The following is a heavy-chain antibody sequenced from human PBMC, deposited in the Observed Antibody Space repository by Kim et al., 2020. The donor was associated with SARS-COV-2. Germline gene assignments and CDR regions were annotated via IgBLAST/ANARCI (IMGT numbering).Heavy chain of an antibody. CDR3: ATSAAAGRLYWFDP. V-gene: IGHV1-24*01. J-gene: IGHJ5*02. Sequence: QKSPGRVTMTEDTSTDTAYMELSSLRSEDTAVYYCATSAAAGRLYWFDPWGQGTLVTVSS. D-gene: IGHD6-13*01.